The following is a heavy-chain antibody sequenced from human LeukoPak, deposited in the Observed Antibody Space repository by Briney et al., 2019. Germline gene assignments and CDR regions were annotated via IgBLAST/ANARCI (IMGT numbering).Heavy chain of an antibody. J-gene: IGHJ4*02. V-gene: IGHV4-39*01. CDR1: GDSISTSTDY. CDR3: ASPNVDTTQY. D-gene: IGHD5-18*01. CDR2: IYYSGNT. Sequence: SETLSLTCTVSGDSISTSTDYWGWIRQPPGKGLEWIGSIYYSGNTYYKPSLKSRVTMSVDTSKNQFSLKLSSVTAADTAVHYCASPNVDTTQYWGQGTLVTVSS.